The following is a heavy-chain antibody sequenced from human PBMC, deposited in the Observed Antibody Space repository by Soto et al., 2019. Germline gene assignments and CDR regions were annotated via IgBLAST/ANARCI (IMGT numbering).Heavy chain of an antibody. CDR1: GYSFTRYW. D-gene: IGHD6-6*01. V-gene: IGHV5-51*01. Sequence: GESLKTSCKGSGYSFTRYWIGWVRQMPGKGLEWMGIIYPGDSDTRYSPSFQGQVTISADKSISTAYLQWSSLKASDTAMYYCARRGVAARPDYYGMDVWGQGTTVTVSS. CDR3: ARRGVAARPDYYGMDV. CDR2: IYPGDSDT. J-gene: IGHJ6*02.